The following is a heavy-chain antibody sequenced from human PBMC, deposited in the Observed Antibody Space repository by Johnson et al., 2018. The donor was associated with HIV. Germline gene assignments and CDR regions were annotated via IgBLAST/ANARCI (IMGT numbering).Heavy chain of an antibody. CDR3: ARDRAGGGYNYGAFDI. J-gene: IGHJ3*02. CDR1: GFTFDDYA. Sequence: EVQLVESGGGVVQSGRSLRLSCAASGFTFDDYAMHWVRQAPGKGLEWVSGISWNSGSIGYADSVKGRFTISRDNAKNSLYLQMNSLRAEDTALYYCARDRAGGGYNYGAFDIWGQGTMVTVSS. CDR2: ISWNSGSI. V-gene: IGHV3-9*01. D-gene: IGHD5-24*01.